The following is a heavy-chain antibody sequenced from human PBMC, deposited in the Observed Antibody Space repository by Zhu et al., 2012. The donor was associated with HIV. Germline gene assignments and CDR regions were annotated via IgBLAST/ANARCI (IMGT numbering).Heavy chain of an antibody. CDR1: GGSISSYY. J-gene: IGHJ6*02. Sequence: QVQLQESGPGLVKPSETLSLTCTVSGGSISSYYWSWIRQPPGKGLEWIGYIYTSGSTNYNPSLKSRVTISVDTSKNQFSLKLGSVTAADTAVYYCARDRGIAVAGSYYYGMDVLGPRA. CDR2: IYTSGST. V-gene: IGHV4-4*09. CDR3: ARDRGIAVAGSYYYGMDV. D-gene: IGHD6-19*01.